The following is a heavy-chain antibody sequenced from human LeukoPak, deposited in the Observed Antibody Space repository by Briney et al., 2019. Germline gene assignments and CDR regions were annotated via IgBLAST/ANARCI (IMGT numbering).Heavy chain of an antibody. J-gene: IGHJ4*02. CDR2: ISGGGETT. CDR3: AREPDTASSDYFDY. V-gene: IGHV3-48*03. CDR1: GFTFRNYE. D-gene: IGHD6-6*01. Sequence: PGGPLRLSCAASGFTFRNYEMNWVRQASGKGLEWVSYISGGGETTYYADSVRGRFTISRDNAKNSLYLQVNSLRAEDTAVYYCAREPDTASSDYFDYWGQGTLVTVSS.